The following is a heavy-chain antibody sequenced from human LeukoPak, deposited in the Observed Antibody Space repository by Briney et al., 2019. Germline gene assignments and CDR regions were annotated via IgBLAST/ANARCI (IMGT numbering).Heavy chain of an antibody. CDR3: TTDRIVGATVSDY. J-gene: IGHJ4*02. CDR1: GSTFSNAW. CDR2: IKSKTDGGTT. Sequence: GGSLRLSCAASGSTFSNAWMSWVRQAPGKGLEWGGRIKSKTDGGTTDYAAPVKGRFTISRDDSKNTLYLQMNSLKTEDTAVYYCTTDRIVGATVSDYWGQGTLVTVSS. D-gene: IGHD1-26*01. V-gene: IGHV3-15*01.